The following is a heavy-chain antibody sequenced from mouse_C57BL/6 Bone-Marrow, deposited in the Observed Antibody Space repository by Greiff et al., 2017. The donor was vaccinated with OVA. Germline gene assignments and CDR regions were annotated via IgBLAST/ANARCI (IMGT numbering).Heavy chain of an antibody. V-gene: IGHV1-47*01. J-gene: IGHJ1*03. CDR2: FHPYNDDT. Sequence: QVQLKESGAELVKPGASVKMSCKASGYTFTTYPIEWMKQNHGKSLEWIGNFHPYNDDTKYNEKFKGKATLTVEKSSSTVYLELSRLTSDDSAVYYCARRGTTVGHWYFDVWGTGTTVTVSS. CDR1: GYTFTTYP. D-gene: IGHD1-1*01. CDR3: ARRGTTVGHWYFDV.